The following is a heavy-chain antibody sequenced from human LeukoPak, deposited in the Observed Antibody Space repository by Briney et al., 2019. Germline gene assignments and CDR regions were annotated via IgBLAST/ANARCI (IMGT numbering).Heavy chain of an antibody. Sequence: GGSLRLSCAASGFTFSSYGMHWVRQAPGKGLEWVAVISYDGSNKYYADSVKGRFTISRDNSKNTLYLQMNSLRAEDTAVYYCAKGRSGWAYYFDYWGQRTLVTVSS. CDR2: ISYDGSNK. J-gene: IGHJ4*02. V-gene: IGHV3-30*18. D-gene: IGHD6-19*01. CDR1: GFTFSSYG. CDR3: AKGRSGWAYYFDY.